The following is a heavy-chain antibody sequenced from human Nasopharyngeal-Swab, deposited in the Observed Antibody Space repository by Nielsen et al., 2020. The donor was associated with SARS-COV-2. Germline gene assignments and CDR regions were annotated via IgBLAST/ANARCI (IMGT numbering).Heavy chain of an antibody. CDR2: IYTSGNT. Sequence: GKGLEWIGRIYTSGNTNYNPSLKSRVTISRDTSKNQFSLKLNSVTAADTAMYYCARAPPESYYDSSGYPPGGVFDIRGQGTMVTVSS. CDR3: ARAPPESYYDSSGYPPGGVFDI. V-gene: IGHV4-61*02. D-gene: IGHD3-22*01. J-gene: IGHJ3*02.